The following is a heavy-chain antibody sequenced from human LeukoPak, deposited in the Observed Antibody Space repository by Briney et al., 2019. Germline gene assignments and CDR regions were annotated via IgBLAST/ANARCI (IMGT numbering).Heavy chain of an antibody. D-gene: IGHD1-26*01. V-gene: IGHV3-30*01. J-gene: IGHJ3*02. CDR3: ARGPGPIAGAKNPFDI. CDR1: GFTFTAYA. Sequence: GRSLRLSCAASGFTFTAYAMHWVRQAPGKGLEWVAVISYDGSNKYYADSVKGRFTISGDKSKDTLYLQMNSLRPEDTAVYYCARGPGPIAGAKNPFDIWGQGTMVTVSS. CDR2: ISYDGSNK.